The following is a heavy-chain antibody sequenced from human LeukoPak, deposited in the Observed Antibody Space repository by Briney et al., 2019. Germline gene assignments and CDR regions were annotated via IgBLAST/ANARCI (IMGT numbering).Heavy chain of an antibody. CDR1: GFTLSSYV. V-gene: IGHV3-23*01. D-gene: IGHD2-2*01. J-gene: IGHJ6*02. CDR3: ARGDCSSSSCSGFYGMDV. Sequence: PGGSLRLSCVASGFTLSSYVMGWVRQAPGKGLEWVSLISGGGGSTYYADSVKGRFTVSRDNSKNTLYMELNSLRAEDTAVYYCARGDCSSSSCSGFYGMDVWGQGTTVTVSS. CDR2: ISGGGGST.